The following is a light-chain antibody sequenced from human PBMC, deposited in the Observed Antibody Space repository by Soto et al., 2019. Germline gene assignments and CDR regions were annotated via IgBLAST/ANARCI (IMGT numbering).Light chain of an antibody. CDR2: GAS. CDR3: QQYFEWPPMT. CDR1: GTVATN. V-gene: IGKV3-15*01. J-gene: IGKJ1*01. Sequence: EVVMTQSPATLSVSPGERATLSCRASGTVATNLAWYQQKPGQAPRLLISGASTRAAGISDRFRGSGSGTEFTLTISSLRSEDSAIYYCQQYFEWPPMTFGQGTKVDIK.